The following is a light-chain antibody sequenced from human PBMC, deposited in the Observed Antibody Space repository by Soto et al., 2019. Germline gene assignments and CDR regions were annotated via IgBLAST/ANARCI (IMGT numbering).Light chain of an antibody. Sequence: DIQMTQSPSSVSASVGDRVTITCRASQDISSWLAWYQQKPGKAPNLLIYAASSLQSGVPSRSSGSGSGTDFTLTINSLQPEDIATYYCQQTNSFPRTFGQGTKVEVK. CDR2: AAS. CDR3: QQTNSFPRT. CDR1: QDISSW. J-gene: IGKJ1*01. V-gene: IGKV1-12*01.